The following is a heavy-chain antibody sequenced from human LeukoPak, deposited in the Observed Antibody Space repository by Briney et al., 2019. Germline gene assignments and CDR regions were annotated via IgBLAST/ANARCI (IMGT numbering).Heavy chain of an antibody. CDR3: ARGLRGYHFDY. CDR2: IYYSGST. Sequence: SETLSLTCTVSGGSISTYYWSWIRQPPGKGLEWIGYIYYSGSTNYNPSLKSRVTTSVDTSKNQFSLKLSSVTAADTAVYYCARGLRGYHFDYWGQGTLVTVSS. J-gene: IGHJ4*02. V-gene: IGHV4-59*01. D-gene: IGHD3-16*02. CDR1: GGSISTYY.